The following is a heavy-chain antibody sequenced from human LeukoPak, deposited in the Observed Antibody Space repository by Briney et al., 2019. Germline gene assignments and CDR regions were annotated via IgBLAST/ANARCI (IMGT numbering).Heavy chain of an antibody. CDR2: ISSSGSTI. V-gene: IGHV3-48*03. J-gene: IGHJ3*01. CDR3: ARELSYRFKAFGF. D-gene: IGHD3-16*02. CDR1: GFTFSSYE. Sequence: GGSLSLSCAASGFTFSSYEMNWVRQAPGKGLEWVSYISSSGSTIYYADSVKGRFTVSRDNSKNTLNLQMNSLRAEDTAVYYCARELSYRFKAFGFWGQGTMVTVSS.